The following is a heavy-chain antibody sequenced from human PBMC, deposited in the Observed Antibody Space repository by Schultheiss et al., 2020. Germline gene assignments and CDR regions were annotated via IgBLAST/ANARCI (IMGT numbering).Heavy chain of an antibody. CDR2: IYYSGST. V-gene: IGHV4-30-4*08. D-gene: IGHD4-23*01. Sequence: SETLSLTCTVSGVSISSGGYYWSWIRQHPGKGLEWIGYIYYSGSTYYNPSLKSRVTISVDTSKNQFSLKLSSVTAADTAVYYCARITPDYYYYMDVWGKGTTVTVSS. CDR1: GVSISSGGYY. CDR3: ARITPDYYYYMDV. J-gene: IGHJ6*03.